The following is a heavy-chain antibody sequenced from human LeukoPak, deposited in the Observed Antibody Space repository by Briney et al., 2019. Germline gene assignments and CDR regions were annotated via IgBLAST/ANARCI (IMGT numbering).Heavy chain of an antibody. CDR1: GYTFTSYG. Sequence: SVKVSCKASGYTFTSYGISWVRQAPGQGLEWMGGIIPIFGTANYAQKFQGRVTITADESTSTAYMELSSLRSEDTAVYYCARGPSSSWSYYYYYYYMDVWGKGTTVTISS. D-gene: IGHD6-13*01. V-gene: IGHV1-69*13. J-gene: IGHJ6*03. CDR2: IIPIFGTA. CDR3: ARGPSSSWSYYYYYYYMDV.